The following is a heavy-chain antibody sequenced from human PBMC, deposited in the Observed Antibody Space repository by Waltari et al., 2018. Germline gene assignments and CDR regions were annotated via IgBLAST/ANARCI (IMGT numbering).Heavy chain of an antibody. CDR3: SRDRKWEPMGS. CDR2: VEREDGET. CDR1: GYTPPELS. Sequence: QVQLVQSGAEVKKPGASVKVSCKVSGYTPPELSMHWVRQAPGKGLEGLGGVEREDGETIYVQKCEGRGTMTEEKSIDTAYRERSSLRSEDTAVYYCSRDRKWEPMGSWGQGTLVTVSA. V-gene: IGHV1-24*01. D-gene: IGHD1-26*01. J-gene: IGHJ4*02.